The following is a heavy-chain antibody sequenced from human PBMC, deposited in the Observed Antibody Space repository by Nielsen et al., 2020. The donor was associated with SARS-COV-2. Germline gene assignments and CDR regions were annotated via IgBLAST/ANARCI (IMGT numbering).Heavy chain of an antibody. CDR1: GFTISTYG. D-gene: IGHD6-19*01. Sequence: GESLKISCVVSGFTISTYGMRWVRQDPGKGLEWVSAISSSTYYADSVKGRFTVSRDNSKNTLYLQMNSLRAEDTAVYYCAKRSGYTSGWYGDYWGQGTLVTVSS. CDR3: AKRSGYTSGWYGDY. CDR2: ISSST. V-gene: IGHV3-23*01. J-gene: IGHJ4*02.